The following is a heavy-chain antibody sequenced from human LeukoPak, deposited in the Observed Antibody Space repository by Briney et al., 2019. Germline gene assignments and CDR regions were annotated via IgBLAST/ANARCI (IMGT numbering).Heavy chain of an antibody. CDR3: ASTGDDWRGN. CDR2: INRDGSYA. V-gene: IGHV3-74*01. CDR1: GFTFSSYW. J-gene: IGHJ4*02. D-gene: IGHD3-9*01. Sequence: PGGSLRLSCAASGFTFSSYWMHWVRQAPGKGLVWVSRINRDGSYASYADSVKGRFTISRDNAKNTLYLQMNSLSAEDTAVYYCASTGDDWRGNWAQGTLVTVSS.